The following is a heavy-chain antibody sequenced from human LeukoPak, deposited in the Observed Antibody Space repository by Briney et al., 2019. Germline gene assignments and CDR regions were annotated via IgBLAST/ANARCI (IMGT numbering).Heavy chain of an antibody. D-gene: IGHD6-13*01. CDR1: GGSMSSYY. J-gene: IGHJ4*02. Sequence: PSESLSLTCALSGGSMSSYYWSWIRQPPGKGLEWSGYIYFSGTPNYNPSLKSRVTISVDTSKNQFSLKLRSATAADTAVYYCARGVYIAAAQYGYWGQGTLVTVSS. CDR2: IYFSGTP. V-gene: IGHV4-59*01. CDR3: ARGVYIAAAQYGY.